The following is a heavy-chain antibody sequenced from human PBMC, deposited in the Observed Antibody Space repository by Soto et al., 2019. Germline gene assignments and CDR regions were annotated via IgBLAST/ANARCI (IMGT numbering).Heavy chain of an antibody. V-gene: IGHV3-23*01. J-gene: IGHJ4*02. CDR3: AKEWSDARPGEKCGLVNY. D-gene: IGHD2-8*01. CDR2: ISSSGTST. Sequence: PGGSLRLSCAASGFTFSTYAMTWVRQAPGKGLEWVSTISSSGTSTYYADSVEGRFTISRDNSKNTLYLQMNSLRAEDTAVYYWAKEWSDARPGEKCGLVNYWGQGTRVTVSS. CDR1: GFTFSTYA.